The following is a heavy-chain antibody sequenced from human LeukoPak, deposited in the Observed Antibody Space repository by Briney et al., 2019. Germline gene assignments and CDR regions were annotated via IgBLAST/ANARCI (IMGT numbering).Heavy chain of an antibody. CDR2: IYYRGST. D-gene: IGHD3-10*01. V-gene: IGHV4-31*11. CDR1: GGSISSGGYF. CDR3: ARVTGSITYIDY. J-gene: IGHJ4*02. Sequence: KSSETLSLTCAVSGGSISSGGYFWSWIRQHPGKGLEWLGYIYYRGSTYYNPSLKSRVTISVDTSKNQFSLKLSSVTAADTAVYYCARVTGSITYIDYWGQGTLVTVSS.